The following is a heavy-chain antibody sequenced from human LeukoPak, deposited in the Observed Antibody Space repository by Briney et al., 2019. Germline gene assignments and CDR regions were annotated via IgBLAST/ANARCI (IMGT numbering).Heavy chain of an antibody. CDR1: GGSISGHY. Sequence: SETLSLTCTVSGGSISGHYWSWIRQPPGKGLEWIGYIYYSGSTNYNPSLKSRVTISVDTSKNQFSLKLTPVTAADTAVYYCARGGGVGALPLDYWGQGTLVTVSS. CDR3: ARGGGVGALPLDY. J-gene: IGHJ4*02. V-gene: IGHV4-59*11. D-gene: IGHD1-26*01. CDR2: IYYSGST.